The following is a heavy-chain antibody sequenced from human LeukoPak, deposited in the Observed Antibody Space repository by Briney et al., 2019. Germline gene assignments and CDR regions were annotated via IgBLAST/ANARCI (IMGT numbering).Heavy chain of an antibody. Sequence: SETLSLTCTVSGGSISSYYWSWIRQPPGKGPEWIGYIYYSGSTNYNPSLKSRVTISVDTSKNQFSLKLSSVTAADTAVYYCARDTHIGIDYWGQGTLVTISS. D-gene: IGHD5-12*01. V-gene: IGHV4-59*01. CDR2: IYYSGST. CDR3: ARDTHIGIDY. CDR1: GGSISSYY. J-gene: IGHJ4*02.